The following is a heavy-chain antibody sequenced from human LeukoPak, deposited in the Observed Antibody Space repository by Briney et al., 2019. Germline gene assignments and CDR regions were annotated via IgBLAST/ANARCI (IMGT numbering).Heavy chain of an antibody. J-gene: IGHJ4*02. CDR3: ASSAHYDSSGYYSPFDY. V-gene: IGHV4-59*10. CDR1: GGSFSSYY. CDR2: IYTSGST. D-gene: IGHD3-22*01. Sequence: SETLSLTCAVYGGSFSSYYWSWIRQPAGKGLEWIGRIYTSGSTNYNPSLKSRVTMSVDTSKNQFSLKLSSVTAADTAVYYCASSAHYDSSGYYSPFDYWGQGTLVTVSS.